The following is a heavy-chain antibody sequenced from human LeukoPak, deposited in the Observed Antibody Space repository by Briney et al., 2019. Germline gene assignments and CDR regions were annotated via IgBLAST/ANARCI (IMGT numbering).Heavy chain of an antibody. CDR2: ISGSGGST. J-gene: IGHJ4*02. CDR3: AKDPHYYDSSGYYPTPYFDY. Sequence: GGSLRLSCAASGFTFSSYAMSWVRQAPGKGLEWVSAISGSGGSTYYADSVKGRFTISRGNSKNTLYLQMNSLRAEDTAVYHCAKDPHYYDSSGYYPTPYFDYWGQGTLVTVSS. D-gene: IGHD3-22*01. V-gene: IGHV3-23*01. CDR1: GFTFSSYA.